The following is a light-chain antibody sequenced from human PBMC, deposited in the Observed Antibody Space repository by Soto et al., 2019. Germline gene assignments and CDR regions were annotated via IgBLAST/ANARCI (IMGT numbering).Light chain of an antibody. CDR2: KAS. J-gene: IGKJ2*01. Sequence: DIQMTQSPSTLSASVGDRVTITCRASQSISSWLAWYQQKPGKAPKLLIYKASSLESGVPSRFSGSGSGTEFPLTISRLQPDDFATYYRQQYNSYPYTFGQGTKLEIK. CDR3: QQYNSYPYT. CDR1: QSISSW. V-gene: IGKV1-5*03.